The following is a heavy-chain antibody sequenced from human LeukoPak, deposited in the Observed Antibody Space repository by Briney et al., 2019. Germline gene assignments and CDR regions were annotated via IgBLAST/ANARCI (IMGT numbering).Heavy chain of an antibody. CDR3: ARGGYYYDTSGYRVDY. V-gene: IGHV1-18*01. CDR1: GYTFTSYD. J-gene: IGHJ4*02. CDR2: ISVYNGDT. Sequence: ASVKVSCKASGYTFTSYDINWVRQATGQGLEWMGWISVYNGDTNYAQNLQGRVTMTTDTSTSIAYMELRSLRSDDTAVYYCARGGYYYDTSGYRVDYWGQGTLVTVSS. D-gene: IGHD3-22*01.